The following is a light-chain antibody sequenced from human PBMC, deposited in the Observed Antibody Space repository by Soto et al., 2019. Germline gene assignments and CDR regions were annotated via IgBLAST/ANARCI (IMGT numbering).Light chain of an antibody. V-gene: IGLV2-14*01. CDR3: SSYTSSSTPPYV. CDR2: DVS. Sequence: QSVLTQPASVSGSPGQSITISCTGTSSDVCGYNYVSWYQQHPGKAPKLMIYDVSNRPSGVSNRFSGSKSGNTASLTISGLQAEDEADYYCSSYTSSSTPPYVFGPGTKVTVL. J-gene: IGLJ1*01. CDR1: SSDVCGYNY.